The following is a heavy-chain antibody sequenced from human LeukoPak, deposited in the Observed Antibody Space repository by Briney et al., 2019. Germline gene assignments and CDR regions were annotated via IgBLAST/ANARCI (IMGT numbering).Heavy chain of an antibody. J-gene: IGHJ6*03. CDR3: ARGPVFYYYMDV. CDR2: MNPNSGNT. V-gene: IGHV1-8*01. CDR1: GYTFTSYD. Sequence: ASVKVSCKASGYTFTSYDINWVRQATGQGLEWMGWMNPNSGNTGCAQKFQGRVTMTRNTSISTAYMELSSLRSEDTAVYYCARGPVFYYYMDVWGKGTTVTISS.